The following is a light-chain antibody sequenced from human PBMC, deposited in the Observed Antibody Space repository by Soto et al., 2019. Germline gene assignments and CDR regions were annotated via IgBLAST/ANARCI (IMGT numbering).Light chain of an antibody. Sequence: IQMTQSPSSLSASVGDSVTVTCRASQSINIYLNWYQQKPGKAPTLLIYGASSLQSGVPSRFTGGGSRTDFTITISSLQPEDFATYYCQQSYRSLYTFGQGTKLEIK. CDR1: QSINIY. V-gene: IGKV1-39*01. CDR3: QQSYRSLYT. CDR2: GAS. J-gene: IGKJ2*01.